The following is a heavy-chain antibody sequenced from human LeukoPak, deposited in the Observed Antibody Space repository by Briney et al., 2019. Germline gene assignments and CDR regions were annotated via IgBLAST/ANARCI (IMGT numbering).Heavy chain of an antibody. CDR1: GYTFTGYY. J-gene: IGHJ4*02. CDR2: INPNSGGT. V-gene: IGHV1-2*02. D-gene: IGHD3-22*01. Sequence: ASVKVSCKASGYTFTGYYMHWVRQAPGQGLEWVGWINPNSGGTNYAQRFQGRVTMTRDTSISTAYMELSRLRSDDTAVYYCARDSIAYDSSGYYFWGQGTLVTVSS. CDR3: ARDSIAYDSSGYYF.